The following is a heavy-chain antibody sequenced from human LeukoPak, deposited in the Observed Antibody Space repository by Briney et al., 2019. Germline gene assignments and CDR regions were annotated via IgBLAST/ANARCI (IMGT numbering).Heavy chain of an antibody. Sequence: PSETLSLTCTVSGGSISSGDHYWSWIRQPPGKGLEWIGYIYYSGSTYYNPSLKSRATISVDTSKNQFSLKLSSVTAADTAVYYCARLSSNYYDSSGYFDYWGQGTLVTVSS. J-gene: IGHJ4*02. CDR3: ARLSSNYYDSSGYFDY. CDR1: GGSISSGDHY. V-gene: IGHV4-30-4*01. D-gene: IGHD3-22*01. CDR2: IYYSGST.